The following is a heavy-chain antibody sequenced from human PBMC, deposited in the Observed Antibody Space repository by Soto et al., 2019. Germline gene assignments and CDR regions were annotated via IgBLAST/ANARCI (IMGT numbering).Heavy chain of an antibody. CDR3: ASSGGVPAATIPRY. V-gene: IGHV4-31*03. CDR2: ISYSGST. Sequence: QVQLQESGPGLVKPSQTLSLTCTVSGGSISSGGYYWSWIRQHPGKDLEWFGYISYSGSTYYHPSFKSRVTISVDTSNNQFSLKLRSVTAAATAVYYCASSGGVPAATIPRYWGQGTLVTVSS. J-gene: IGHJ4*02. D-gene: IGHD2-2*01. CDR1: GGSISSGGYY.